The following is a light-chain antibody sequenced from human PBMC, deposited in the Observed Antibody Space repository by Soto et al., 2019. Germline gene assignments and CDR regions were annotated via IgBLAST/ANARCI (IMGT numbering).Light chain of an antibody. J-gene: IGKJ4*01. V-gene: IGKV3D-15*01. CDR1: QSVNIY. CDR3: QQYDDWLRLT. Sequence: EIVMTQSPATLSVSPGERATLSCRASQSVNIYLAWYQQKPGQAPRLLTFGASSRATGIPARLSGSGSGTEFNLTISSLQSEDFAVYFCQQYDDWLRLTFGGGTKVDI. CDR2: GAS.